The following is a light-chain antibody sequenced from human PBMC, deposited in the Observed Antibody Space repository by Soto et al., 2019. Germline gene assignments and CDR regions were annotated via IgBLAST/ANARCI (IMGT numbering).Light chain of an antibody. Sequence: EIVMTQSPATLSVSPGERATLSCRASQSVSSNLAWYQQKPGQAPRLLIYDASTRAAGIAVRFSGSGSGTEFTLTISSLQSEDFGVYYCQQTKDWPATFGQGT. J-gene: IGKJ1*01. CDR3: QQTKDWPAT. CDR2: DAS. CDR1: QSVSSN. V-gene: IGKV3-15*01.